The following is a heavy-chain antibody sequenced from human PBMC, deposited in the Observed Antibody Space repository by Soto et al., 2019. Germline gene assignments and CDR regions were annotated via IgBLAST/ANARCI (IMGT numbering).Heavy chain of an antibody. J-gene: IGHJ4*02. CDR2: INHSGST. CDR1: GGSFSGYY. D-gene: IGHD2-2*01. Sequence: QVQLQQWGAGLLKPSETLSLTCAVYGGSFSGYYWSWIRQPPGKGLEWIGEINHSGSTNYNPSLKSLVTISVDTSKSQFSLKLISVTAADTAVYYCARAPLSTSCYAECWGQGALVTVSS. CDR3: ARAPLSTSCYAEC. V-gene: IGHV4-34*01.